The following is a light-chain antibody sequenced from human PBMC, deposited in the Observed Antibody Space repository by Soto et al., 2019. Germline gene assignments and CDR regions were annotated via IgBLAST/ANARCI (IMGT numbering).Light chain of an antibody. CDR2: KNN. V-gene: IGLV1-47*01. Sequence: QSVLTQPPSASGTPGQRVTISCSGSSSNIGSNYVYWYQQLPGTAPKLLIYKNNQRPSGVPDRLSGSKSGTSASLAINGLRAEDEFDYYCAAWDDSLSAVVFGGGTKLTVL. J-gene: IGLJ2*01. CDR3: AAWDDSLSAVV. CDR1: SSNIGSNY.